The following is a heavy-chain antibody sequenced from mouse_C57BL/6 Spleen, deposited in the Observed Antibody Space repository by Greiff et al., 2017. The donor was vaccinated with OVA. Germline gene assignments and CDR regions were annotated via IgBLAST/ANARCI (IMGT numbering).Heavy chain of an antibody. D-gene: IGHD2-4*01. CDR2: IDPNSGGT. J-gene: IGHJ2*01. V-gene: IGHV1-72*01. CDR1: GYTFTSYW. Sequence: QVQLKQPGAELVKPGASVKLSCKASGYTFTSYWMHWVKQRPGRGLEWIGRIDPNSGGTKYNEKFKSKATLTVDKPSSTAYIQLSSLTSEDSAVYYCARDGDDYPFDYWGQGTTLTVSS. CDR3: ARDGDDYPFDY.